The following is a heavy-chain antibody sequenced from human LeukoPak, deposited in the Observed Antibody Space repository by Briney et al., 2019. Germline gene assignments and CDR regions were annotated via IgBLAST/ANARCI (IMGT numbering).Heavy chain of an antibody. Sequence: GGSLRLSCAASGFTFSNYGVHWVRQAPGKGLDWVAVIWYDGSYKYYADSVKGRFTISRDNSKNTLYLQMNSLRAEDTAVYYCATVVQYTASTGTGLDYWGQGTLVTVSS. J-gene: IGHJ4*02. D-gene: IGHD6-13*01. CDR1: GFTFSNYG. V-gene: IGHV3-33*01. CDR3: ATVVQYTASTGTGLDY. CDR2: IWYDGSYK.